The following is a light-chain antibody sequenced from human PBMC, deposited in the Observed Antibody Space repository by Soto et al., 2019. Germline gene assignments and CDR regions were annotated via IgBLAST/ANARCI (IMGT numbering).Light chain of an antibody. J-gene: IGKJ4*01. CDR2: EAS. Sequence: TLSLSPGESATLSCRASQIIYTSLAWYQHKPGQAPTLLFYEASIRATGLPARFSGSGSGTDFTLTISGLEPEDFAVYYCQQRAAWPLTFGGGTKVDIK. CDR3: QQRAAWPLT. V-gene: IGKV3-11*01. CDR1: QIIYTS.